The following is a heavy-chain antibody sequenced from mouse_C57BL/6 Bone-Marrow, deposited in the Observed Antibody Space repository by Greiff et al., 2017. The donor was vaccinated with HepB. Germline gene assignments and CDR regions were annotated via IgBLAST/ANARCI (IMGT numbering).Heavy chain of an antibody. CDR1: GFTFTSYW. CDR2: IYPSDSET. J-gene: IGHJ1*03. CDR3: VDYGSSYWYFDV. D-gene: IGHD1-1*01. Sequence: VQLQQPGAELVRPGSSVKLSCKASGFTFTSYWMDWVKQRPGQGLEWIGNIYPSDSETHYHQKFKDKTTLTVDKSSSTDYMQLSRLTSEDAAVYYCVDYGSSYWYFDVWGTGTTVTVSS. V-gene: IGHV1-61*01.